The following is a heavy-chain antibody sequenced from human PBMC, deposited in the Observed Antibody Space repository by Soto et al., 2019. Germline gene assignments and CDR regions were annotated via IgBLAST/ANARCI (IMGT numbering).Heavy chain of an antibody. CDR3: ATFVPISYGGGRGFDY. J-gene: IGHJ4*02. CDR1: GHTLTELS. D-gene: IGHD4-17*01. CDR2: FDPEDGET. V-gene: IGHV1-24*01. Sequence: ASVKVSCKVSGHTLTELSMHWVRQAPGKGLEWMGGFDPEDGETIYAQKFQGRVTMTEDTSTDTAYMELSSLRSEDTAVYYCATFVPISYGGGRGFDYWGQGTLVTVSS.